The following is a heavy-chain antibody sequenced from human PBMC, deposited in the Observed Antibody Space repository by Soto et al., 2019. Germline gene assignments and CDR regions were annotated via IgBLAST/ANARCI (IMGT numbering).Heavy chain of an antibody. CDR1: VGSINSGDYY. D-gene: IGHD1-7*01. Sequence: SETLSLTCTVSVGSINSGDYYWSWIRQPPGKGLEWIGRIYYSGSTDYNPSPKSRVTISVDTSKNQFSLKLSSVTAADTALYYCVTYNWNYYFDYWGQGILVTVSS. CDR3: VTYNWNYYFDY. CDR2: IYYSGST. V-gene: IGHV4-30-4*01. J-gene: IGHJ4*02.